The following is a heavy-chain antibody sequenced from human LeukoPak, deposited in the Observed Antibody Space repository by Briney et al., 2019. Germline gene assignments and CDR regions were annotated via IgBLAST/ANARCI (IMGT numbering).Heavy chain of an antibody. J-gene: IGHJ6*04. V-gene: IGHV3-7*03. CDR2: IKRDGSEK. CDR3: ARDMYYDILTGYYYYYGMDV. Sequence: GGSLRLSCAASGFTLSSYWMSWVRQAPGKGLEWVANIKRDGSEKYYVDSVKGRFTISRDNAKNSLYLQMNSLRAEDTAVYYCARDMYYDILTGYYYYYGMDVWGKGTTVTVSS. D-gene: IGHD3-9*01. CDR1: GFTLSSYW.